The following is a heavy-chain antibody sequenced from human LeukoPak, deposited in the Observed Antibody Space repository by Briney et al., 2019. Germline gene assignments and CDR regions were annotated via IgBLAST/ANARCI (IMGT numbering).Heavy chain of an antibody. D-gene: IGHD1-26*01. J-gene: IGHJ4*02. Sequence: GGSLRLSCAASGFTFNSYWMQWVRQAPGKGLVWVSRIDSDGSSTNYADSVKGRFTIPRDNAKNTLFLQMNSLRAEDTAVYYCARVYPAVVGATLGLDYWGQGTLVTVSS. CDR3: ARVYPAVVGATLGLDY. V-gene: IGHV3-74*01. CDR1: GFTFNSYW. CDR2: IDSDGSST.